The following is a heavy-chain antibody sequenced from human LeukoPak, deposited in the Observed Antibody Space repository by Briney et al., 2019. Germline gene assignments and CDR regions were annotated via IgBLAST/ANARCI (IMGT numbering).Heavy chain of an antibody. CDR3: ARVVPSYGSGSYLIDY. J-gene: IGHJ4*02. CDR1: GFTFSSYG. V-gene: IGHV3-30*03. CDR2: ISYDGSNK. Sequence: GGSLRLSCAASGFTFSSYGMHLVRQAPGKGLEWVAVISYDGSNKYYADSVKGRFTISRDNAKNSLYLQMNSLRAEDTAVYYCARVVPSYGSGSYLIDYWGQGTLVTVSS. D-gene: IGHD3-10*01.